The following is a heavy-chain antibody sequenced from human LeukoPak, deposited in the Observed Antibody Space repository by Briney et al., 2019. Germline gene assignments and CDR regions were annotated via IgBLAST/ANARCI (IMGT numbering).Heavy chain of an antibody. CDR3: ARAVGGAGYYYYYMDV. V-gene: IGHV1-46*01. Sequence: ASVKVSCKASGYTFTSYYMHWVRQAPGQGLEWIGIINPSGGSTSYAQKFQGRVTMTRDMSTSTVYMELSSLRSEDTAVYYCARAVGGAGYYYYYMDVWGKGTTVTVSS. CDR1: GYTFTSYY. D-gene: IGHD6-13*01. CDR2: INPSGGST. J-gene: IGHJ6*03.